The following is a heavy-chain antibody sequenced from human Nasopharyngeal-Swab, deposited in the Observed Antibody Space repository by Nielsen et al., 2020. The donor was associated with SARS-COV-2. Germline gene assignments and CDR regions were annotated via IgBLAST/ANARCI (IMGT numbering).Heavy chain of an antibody. Sequence: CGGRLLSKTDGGTTDYAAPVKGRFTISRDDSKNTLYLQMNSLKTEDTAVYYCTTATAAAGTYYYDSSGYYYFDYWGQGTLVTVSS. D-gene: IGHD3-22*01. CDR2: LLSKTDGGTT. J-gene: IGHJ4*02. V-gene: IGHV3-15*01. CDR3: TTATAAAGTYYYDSSGYYYFDY.